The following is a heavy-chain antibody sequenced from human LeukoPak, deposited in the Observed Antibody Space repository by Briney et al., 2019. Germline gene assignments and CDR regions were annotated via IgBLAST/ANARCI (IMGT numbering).Heavy chain of an antibody. CDR1: GFTFSSYG. D-gene: IGHD6-13*01. V-gene: IGHV3-30*18. CDR3: AKKYSSSWSSYWYFDL. CDR2: ISYDGSNK. Sequence: GGSLRLSCAASGFTFSSYGMHWVRQAPGKGLEWVAVISYDGSNKYYADSVKGRFTISRDNSKNTLYLQMNSLRAEDTALYYCAKKYSSSWSSYWYFDLWGRGTLVTVSS. J-gene: IGHJ2*01.